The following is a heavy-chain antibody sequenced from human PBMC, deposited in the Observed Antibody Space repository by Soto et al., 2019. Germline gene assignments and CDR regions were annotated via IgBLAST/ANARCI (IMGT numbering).Heavy chain of an antibody. V-gene: IGHV1-2*02. Sequence: ASVKVSCKASGYTFTGYYMHWLRQAPGQGLEWMGWINPNSGGTNYAQKFQGRVTMTRDTSISTAYMELSRLRSDDTAVYYCASSVVWGVTKTYYYYYYGMDVWGQGTTVTVSS. CDR2: INPNSGGT. D-gene: IGHD3-10*01. J-gene: IGHJ6*02. CDR1: GYTFTGYY. CDR3: ASSVVWGVTKTYYYYYYGMDV.